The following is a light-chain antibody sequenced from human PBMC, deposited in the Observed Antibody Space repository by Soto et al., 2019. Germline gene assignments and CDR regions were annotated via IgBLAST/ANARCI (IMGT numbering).Light chain of an antibody. CDR2: AAS. CDR3: QQLNRYPLD. Sequence: IQLTQSPSSLSASVGDRVTITCRASQGISSYLAWYQQKPGKAPKLLIYAASTLQSGVPSRFSGSGSATDFTLTISSLQPEDFETYYCQQLNRYPLDFDGGTKVDIX. CDR1: QGISSY. V-gene: IGKV1-9*01. J-gene: IGKJ4*01.